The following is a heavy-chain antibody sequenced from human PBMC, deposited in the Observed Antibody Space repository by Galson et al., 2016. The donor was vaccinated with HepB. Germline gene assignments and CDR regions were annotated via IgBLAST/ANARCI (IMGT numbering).Heavy chain of an antibody. CDR3: EGYSDPFDI. D-gene: IGHD3-22*01. V-gene: IGHV3-53*01. J-gene: IGHJ3*02. CDR2: ILSGDAT. Sequence: SLRLSCAASGFSVSGKYMSWARQAPGKGLEWVSAILSGDATYYRDSVKGRFTIPRDTSKNTLYLQMNNLRAEDTAIYYCEGYSDPFDIWGQGTMVTVSS. CDR1: GFSVSGKY.